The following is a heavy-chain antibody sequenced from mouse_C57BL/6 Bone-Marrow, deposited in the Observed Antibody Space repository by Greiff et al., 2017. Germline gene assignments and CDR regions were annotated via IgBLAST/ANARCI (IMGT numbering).Heavy chain of an antibody. CDR3: ARDGNYYAMDY. D-gene: IGHD2-1*01. J-gene: IGHJ4*01. Sequence: QVQLQQSGAELVRPGTSVKMSCKASGYTFTNYWIGWAKQRPGHGLEWIGDIYPGGGYTNYNEKFKGKATLTADKSSSTAYMQFSSLTSEDSAIYYCARDGNYYAMDYWGQGTSVTVSS. V-gene: IGHV1-63*01. CDR2: IYPGGGYT. CDR1: GYTFTNYW.